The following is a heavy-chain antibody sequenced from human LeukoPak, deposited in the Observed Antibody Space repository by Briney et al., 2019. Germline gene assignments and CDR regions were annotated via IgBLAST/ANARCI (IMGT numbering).Heavy chain of an antibody. CDR1: GFTFSRYA. Sequence: GSLRLSCAASGFTFSRYAIHWVRQAPGKGLGWGAGISYDGSNKYYADSVKGRFTISRDNSKNTLYLQMNRMRAEDTAVYYCARDHHSSGWPHFDYWGQGTLVTVSS. V-gene: IGHV3-30*04. CDR3: ARDHHSSGWPHFDY. D-gene: IGHD6-19*01. J-gene: IGHJ4*02. CDR2: ISYDGSNK.